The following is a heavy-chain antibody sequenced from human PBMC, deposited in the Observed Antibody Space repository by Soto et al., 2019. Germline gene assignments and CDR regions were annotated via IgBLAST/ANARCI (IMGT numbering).Heavy chain of an antibody. V-gene: IGHV1-2*02. J-gene: IGHJ4*02. D-gene: IGHD3-16*02. Sequence: GASVKVSCKASGYTFTDNHVHWLRRAPGQDFEWMGWINPKSGDTKYAQKFQGRVTMTRDTSINTAYMELTSLTSDDTAVYYCARDGEAIYDYVWGSYRPIDYWGQGTLVTAPQ. CDR1: GYTFTDNH. CDR2: INPKSGDT. CDR3: ARDGEAIYDYVWGSYRPIDY.